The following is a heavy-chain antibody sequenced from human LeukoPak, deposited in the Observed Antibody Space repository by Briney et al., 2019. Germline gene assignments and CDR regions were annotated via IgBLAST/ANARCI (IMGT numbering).Heavy chain of an antibody. D-gene: IGHD2-21*02. CDR1: GGSFSGYY. Sequence: SETLSLTCAVYGGSFSGYYWSWIRQPPGKGLEWIGEINHSGSTNYSPSLKSRVTISVDTSKNQFPLKLSSVTAADTAVYYCARGTRVVVTFFDYWGQGTLVTVSS. CDR3: ARGTRVVVTFFDY. J-gene: IGHJ4*02. CDR2: INHSGST. V-gene: IGHV4-34*01.